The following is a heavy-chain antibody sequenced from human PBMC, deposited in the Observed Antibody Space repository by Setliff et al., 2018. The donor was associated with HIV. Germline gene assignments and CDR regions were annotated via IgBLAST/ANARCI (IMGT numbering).Heavy chain of an antibody. V-gene: IGHV4-59*08. CDR2: IFSSGST. D-gene: IGHD3-10*01. J-gene: IGHJ5*02. CDR1: GGSISNYY. Sequence: SETLSLTCTVSGGSISNYYWSWIRQPAEKGLEWIGFIFSSGSTKYNPPLQSRVTISVDTSKNQFSLKLSSVTAADTAVYYCAGHSGVASPNWFDPWGQGTLVTVSS. CDR3: AGHSGVASPNWFDP.